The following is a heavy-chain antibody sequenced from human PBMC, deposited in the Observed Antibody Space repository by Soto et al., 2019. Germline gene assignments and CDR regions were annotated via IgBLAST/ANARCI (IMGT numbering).Heavy chain of an antibody. J-gene: IGHJ3*02. CDR1: GGSISSYY. Sequence: NPSETLSLTCTVSGGSISSYYWSWSRQHPEKGLEWIGYIYYSGSTNYNPSLKSRVTISVDTSKNQFSLKLSSVTAADTAVYYCARDLVVGATASYDAFDIWGQGTMVTVSS. D-gene: IGHD1-26*01. V-gene: IGHV4-59*01. CDR2: IYYSGST. CDR3: ARDLVVGATASYDAFDI.